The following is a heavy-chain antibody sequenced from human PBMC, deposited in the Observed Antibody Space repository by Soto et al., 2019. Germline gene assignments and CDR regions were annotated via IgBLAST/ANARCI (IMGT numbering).Heavy chain of an antibody. CDR1: GGTFSSYA. V-gene: IGHV1-69*06. J-gene: IGHJ4*02. Sequence: QVQLVQSGAEVKKPGSSVKVSCKASGGTFSSYAISWVRQAPGQGLEWMGGIIPIFGTANYAQKFQGRVTITADKSTSTAYMELSSLRSEDTAVHYCARGGYYGSGSYYNSHDYWGQGTLVTVSS. CDR2: IIPIFGTA. CDR3: ARGGYYGSGSYYNSHDY. D-gene: IGHD3-10*01.